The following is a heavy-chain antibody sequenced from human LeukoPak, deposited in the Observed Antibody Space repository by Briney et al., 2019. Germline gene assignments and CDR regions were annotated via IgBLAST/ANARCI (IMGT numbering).Heavy chain of an antibody. V-gene: IGHV3-23*01. CDR1: GFTFSSYA. J-gene: IGHJ4*02. Sequence: PGGSLRLSCAASGFTFSSYAMSWVRQAPGKGLEWVSAISGSGGSTYYADSVKGRFTISRDNSKNTLYLQMNSLRAEDTAVYYCAKGGWNITGKQGFDYWGQGTLVTVSS. CDR2: ISGSGGST. D-gene: IGHD1-20*01. CDR3: AKGGWNITGKQGFDY.